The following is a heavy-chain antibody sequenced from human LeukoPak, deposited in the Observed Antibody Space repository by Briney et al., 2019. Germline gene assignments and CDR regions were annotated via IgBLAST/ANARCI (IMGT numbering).Heavy chain of an antibody. V-gene: IGHV1-18*01. Sequence: ASVKVSCKASGYTFTSYGISWVRQAPGQGLEWMGWISAYNGNTNYAQKLQGRVTMTTDTSTSTAYMELRSLRSDDTAVYYCAREIWDIVVVPAAPKGFDPWGQGTLVTVSS. CDR1: GYTFTSYG. D-gene: IGHD2-2*01. CDR3: AREIWDIVVVPAAPKGFDP. CDR2: ISAYNGNT. J-gene: IGHJ5*02.